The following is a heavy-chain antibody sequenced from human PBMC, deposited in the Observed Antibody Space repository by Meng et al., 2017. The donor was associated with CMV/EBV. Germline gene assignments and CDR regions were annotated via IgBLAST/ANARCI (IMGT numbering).Heavy chain of an antibody. V-gene: IGHV1-2*02. J-gene: IGHJ4*02. CDR3: ARDDGSLDY. CDR1: GYAFTGYY. CDR2: VNPSSGGT. Sequence: LVLYGTEVKKPGASVKVSCMASGYAFTGYYSHWVRQALGQGVEWMGWVNPSSGGTNYAQKFQGRVTMTRDTSISTAYMELSRLRSDDTAVYYCARDDGSLDYWGQGTLVTVSS. D-gene: IGHD2-15*01.